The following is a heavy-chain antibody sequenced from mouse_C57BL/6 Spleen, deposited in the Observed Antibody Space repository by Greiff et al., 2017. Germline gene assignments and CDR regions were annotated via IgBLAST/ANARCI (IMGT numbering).Heavy chain of an antibody. CDR3: ARGGSILATGPYFDV. J-gene: IGHJ1*03. D-gene: IGHD1-1*01. CDR2: IYPGSGST. V-gene: IGHV1-55*01. CDR1: GYTFTSYW. Sequence: QVQLQQPGAELVKPGASVKMSCKASGYTFTSYWITWVKQRPGQGLEWIGDIYPGSGSTNYNEKFKSKATLTLDTSSSTAYMQLSSLTSEDSAVYYCARGGSILATGPYFDVWGTGTTVTVSS.